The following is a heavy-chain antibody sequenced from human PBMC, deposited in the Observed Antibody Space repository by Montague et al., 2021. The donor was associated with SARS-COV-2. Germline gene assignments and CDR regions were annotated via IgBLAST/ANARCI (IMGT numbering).Heavy chain of an antibody. V-gene: IGHV3-48*04. Sequence: SLRLSCAAAGFTFSRYSMNWVRQAPGKGLEWISYISMSETRTQYADSVKGRFTISRGNARNSLYLQMRSLTGGDTAVYYCARVAGEHTAMAPDYWGQGILVNVSS. CDR3: ARVAGEHTAMAPDY. CDR1: GFTFSRYS. D-gene: IGHD5-18*01. J-gene: IGHJ4*02. CDR2: ISMSETRT.